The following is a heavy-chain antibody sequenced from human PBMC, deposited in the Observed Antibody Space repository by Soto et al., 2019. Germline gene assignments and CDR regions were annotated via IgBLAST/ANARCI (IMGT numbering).Heavy chain of an antibody. Sequence: PSETLSLTCTVSGGSISRGGYYWSWIRQHPGKGLEWIGYIYYSGSTYYNPSLKSRVTISVDTSKNQFSLKLSSVTAADTAVYYCARDLAELGIHIWGQGTMVTVSS. V-gene: IGHV4-31*03. CDR2: IYYSGST. D-gene: IGHD3-16*01. J-gene: IGHJ3*02. CDR3: ARDLAELGIHI. CDR1: GGSISRGGYY.